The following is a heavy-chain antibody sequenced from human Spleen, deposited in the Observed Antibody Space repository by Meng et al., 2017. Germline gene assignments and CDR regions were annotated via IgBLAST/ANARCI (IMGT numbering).Heavy chain of an antibody. J-gene: IGHJ4*02. Sequence: GGSLRLSCVVSGLTLSDHIFHWVRQAPGKGLEWVAVISLDGSGKQYADSVKGRFTISRDNAKNSLYLQMNSLRAEDTAVYYCARVSRLVVGYWGQGTLVTVSS. CDR3: ARVSRLVVGY. D-gene: IGHD3-22*01. V-gene: IGHV3-30*07. CDR1: GLTLSDHI. CDR2: ISLDGSGK.